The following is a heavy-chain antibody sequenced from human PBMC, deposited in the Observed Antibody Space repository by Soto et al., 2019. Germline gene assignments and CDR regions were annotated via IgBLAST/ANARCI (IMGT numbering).Heavy chain of an antibody. CDR3: ARHVQWLVTFDY. CDR2: IYYSWST. D-gene: IGHD6-19*01. CDR1: GGSISSYY. J-gene: IGHJ4*02. Sequence: QVQLQESGPGLVKPSETLSLTCTVSGGSISSYYWSWIRQPPGKGLEWIGYIYYSWSTNYNPSLKSRVTLSVDTSKDQSSLKLSSVTAADTAVYYCARHVQWLVTFDYWGQGTLVTVSS. V-gene: IGHV4-59*08.